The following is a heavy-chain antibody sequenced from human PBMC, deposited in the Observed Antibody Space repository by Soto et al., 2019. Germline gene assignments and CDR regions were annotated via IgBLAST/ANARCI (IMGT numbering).Heavy chain of an antibody. D-gene: IGHD1-20*01. V-gene: IGHV4-34*01. J-gene: IGHJ5*02. CDR3: ARVGNWNDESAWFDP. Sequence: SETLSLTCAVYGGSFSGYYWSWIRQPPGKGLEWIGEINHSGSTNYNPSLKSRVTISVDTSKNQFSLKLSSVTAADTAVYYCARVGNWNDESAWFDPWGQGTLVTVSS. CDR1: GGSFSGYY. CDR2: INHSGST.